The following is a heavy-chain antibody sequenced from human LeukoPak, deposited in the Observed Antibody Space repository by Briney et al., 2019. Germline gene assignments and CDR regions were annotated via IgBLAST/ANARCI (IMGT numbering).Heavy chain of an antibody. V-gene: IGHV3-23*01. Sequence: GGSLRLSCAASGFTFSRCAMNWVRQAPGKGLEWVSTVSSSGGVTNYAGSVKGRFTISRDNSRNTLYLQMNSLRAEDTAVYYCAKDLTSGTWYEGFDHWGQGTLVTVSS. CDR2: VSSSGGVT. D-gene: IGHD3-9*01. CDR3: AKDLTSGTWYEGFDH. CDR1: GFTFSRCA. J-gene: IGHJ4*02.